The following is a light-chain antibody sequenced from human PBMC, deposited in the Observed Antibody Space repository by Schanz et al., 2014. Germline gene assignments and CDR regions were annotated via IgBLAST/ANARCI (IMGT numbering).Light chain of an antibody. Sequence: EVVLTQSPGTVSLSPGERATLSCRASQSISSSHLAWYQQKPGQAPRLLIYGASSRATGIPDRFSGSGSGTDFTLTISRLEPEDFAVYYCQQYDSSPTVTFGGGTKVEIK. CDR3: QQYDSSPTVT. CDR1: QSISSSH. J-gene: IGKJ4*01. CDR2: GAS. V-gene: IGKV3-20*01.